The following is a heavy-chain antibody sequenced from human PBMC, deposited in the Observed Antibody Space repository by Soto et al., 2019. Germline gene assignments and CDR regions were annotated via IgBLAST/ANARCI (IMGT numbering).Heavy chain of an antibody. CDR2: IYHSGRT. V-gene: IGHV4-30-2*01. D-gene: IGHD2-15*01. J-gene: IGHJ4*02. CDR1: GGSISSGGYS. Sequence: QLQLQESGSGLVKPSQTLSLTCAVSGGSISSGGYSWSWIRQPPGKGLEWIGYIYHSGRTYYNPSLKSRVTILVDRSKNQFSLKLSSVAAADTAVDYCARGEVVALGYWGQGTLVTVSS. CDR3: ARGEVVALGY.